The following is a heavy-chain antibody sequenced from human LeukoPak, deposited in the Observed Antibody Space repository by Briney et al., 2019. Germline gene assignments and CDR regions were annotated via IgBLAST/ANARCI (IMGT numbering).Heavy chain of an antibody. J-gene: IGHJ3*02. CDR2: IGRDGSRR. D-gene: IGHD3-16*01. V-gene: IGHV3-33*01. CDR1: GFTFGNYG. CDR3: ARDDDYDGNGLDI. Sequence: GGSLRLSCAAPGFTFGNYGTHWVREAPGKGLEWVAVIGRDGSRRYYADSVKGRFIISRDNAKNTLSLQMDTLTAEDTAVYSCARDDDYDGNGLDIWGHGTMVTVSS.